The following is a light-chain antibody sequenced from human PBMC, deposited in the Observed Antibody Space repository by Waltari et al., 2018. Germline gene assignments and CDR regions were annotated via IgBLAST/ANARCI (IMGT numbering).Light chain of an antibody. CDR1: SSDVGGYNY. J-gene: IGLJ3*02. CDR2: DVT. CDR3: CSYAGSYTHWV. Sequence: QSDLTQPRSVSGSPGQSVTISCTGTSSDVGGYNYVSWYKQHPGKAPKVIIYDVTKRPSGVPDRFSGSKSGNTASLTISGLQAEDEADYYCCSYAGSYTHWVFGGGTKLTVL. V-gene: IGLV2-11*01.